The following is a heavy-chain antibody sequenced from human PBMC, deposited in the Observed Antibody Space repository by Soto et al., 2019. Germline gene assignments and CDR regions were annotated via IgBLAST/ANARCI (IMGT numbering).Heavy chain of an antibody. J-gene: IGHJ4*02. CDR3: ARHFVAVVIKGWGY. CDR2: TYYNGNA. Sequence: SETLSLTCTVSGGSISSYYWSWIRQPPGKGLEWIGTTYYNGNAYYNPSLKSRVTMSVDTSKNQFSLKLISVTAADTAVYYCARHFVAVVIKGWGYWGQGTLVTVSS. V-gene: IGHV4-59*04. D-gene: IGHD3-22*01. CDR1: GGSISSYY.